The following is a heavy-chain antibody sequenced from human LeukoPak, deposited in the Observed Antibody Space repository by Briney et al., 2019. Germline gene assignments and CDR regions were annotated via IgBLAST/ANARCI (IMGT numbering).Heavy chain of an antibody. Sequence: GGSLRLSCAASGFTFSSYGMHWVRQAPGKGLEWVAFIRYDGSNKYYADSVKGRFTISRDNAKNSLYLQMNSLRAEDTAVYYCARSSSRFLEWLLTYWGQGTLVTVSS. CDR2: IRYDGSNK. V-gene: IGHV3-30*02. J-gene: IGHJ4*02. CDR1: GFTFSSYG. CDR3: ARSSSRFLEWLLTY. D-gene: IGHD3-3*01.